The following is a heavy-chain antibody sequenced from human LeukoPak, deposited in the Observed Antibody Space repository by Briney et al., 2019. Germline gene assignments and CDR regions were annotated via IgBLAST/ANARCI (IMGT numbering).Heavy chain of an antibody. CDR2: IIPIFGTA. D-gene: IGHD3-22*01. CDR3: ASGVHPGRYYDSSGSSFDY. J-gene: IGHJ4*02. V-gene: IGHV1-69*01. Sequence: SVKVSCKASGGTFSSYAISWVRQAPGQGLEWMGGIIPIFGTANYAQKFQGRVTITADESTSTAYMELSSLRSEDTAVYYCASGVHPGRYYDSSGSSFDYWGQGTLVTVSS. CDR1: GGTFSSYA.